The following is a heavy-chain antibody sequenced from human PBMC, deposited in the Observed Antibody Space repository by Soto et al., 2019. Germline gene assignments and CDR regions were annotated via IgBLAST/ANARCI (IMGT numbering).Heavy chain of an antibody. CDR2: ISSTTNYI. Sequence: GGSLRLSCAASGFTFTRYSMNWVRQAPGKGLEWVSSISSTTNYIYYGDSMKGRFAISRGNAKNSLYLEMNSLRAEDTAVYYCARESEDLTSNFDYWGQGTLVTVSS. CDR3: ARESEDLTSNFDY. J-gene: IGHJ4*02. V-gene: IGHV3-21*06. CDR1: GFTFTRYS.